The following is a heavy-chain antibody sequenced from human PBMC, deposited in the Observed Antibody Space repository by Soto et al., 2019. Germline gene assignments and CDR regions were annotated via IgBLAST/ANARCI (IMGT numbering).Heavy chain of an antibody. D-gene: IGHD6-13*01. CDR1: GYTFTSNG. Sequence: GASVKLSWKASGYTFTSNGLSWVGQAPGQELELMGWLSAYNAHTNYAQKLQGTVTMTTDTSTSTDYMELRSLRSDDTAVYYCAREGPSSWYKGAFDIWG. J-gene: IGHJ3*02. V-gene: IGHV1-18*01. CDR3: AREGPSSWYKGAFDI. CDR2: LSAYNAHT.